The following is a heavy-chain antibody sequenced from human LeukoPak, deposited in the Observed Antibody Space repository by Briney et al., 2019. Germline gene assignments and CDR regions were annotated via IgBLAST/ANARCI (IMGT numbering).Heavy chain of an antibody. D-gene: IGHD2-15*01. CDR1: GFTFTSYA. J-gene: IGHJ1*01. Sequence: PGGSLRLSCAASGFTFTSYAMNWVRQAPGKGLEWVSAISGSGGSTYYADSVKGRFTVSRDNFENTLFLQMNSLRAEDTAIYYCAKDTDVVVPEYFQYWGQGTLVTVSS. CDR3: AKDTDVVVPEYFQY. V-gene: IGHV3-23*01. CDR2: ISGSGGST.